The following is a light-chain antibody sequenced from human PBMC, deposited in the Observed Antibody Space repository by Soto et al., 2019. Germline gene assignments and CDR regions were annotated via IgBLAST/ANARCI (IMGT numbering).Light chain of an antibody. CDR3: QQYESYWT. Sequence: DIQMTQSPSTLSASVGDRVTIICRASQSVSSWLAWYQQKPGKAPKLLIYDASNLESGVPSRFSGSGSGTEFTLTVSSLQPDDFATYYCQQYESYWTVGQGTKVEIK. CDR2: DAS. J-gene: IGKJ1*01. CDR1: QSVSSW. V-gene: IGKV1-5*02.